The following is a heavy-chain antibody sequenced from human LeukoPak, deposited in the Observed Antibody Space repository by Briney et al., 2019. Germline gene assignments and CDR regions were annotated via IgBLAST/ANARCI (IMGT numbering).Heavy chain of an antibody. Sequence: TSETLSLTCSVSGGSISSSSYYWGWIRQPPGKGLEWIGSMYYSGSTDYNPSLKSRVTISVDTSKNQFSLKLSSVTAADTAVYYCARHWIWNENWFDPWGQGTLVTVSS. CDR1: GGSISSSSYY. CDR2: MYYSGST. J-gene: IGHJ5*02. CDR3: ARHWIWNENWFDP. V-gene: IGHV4-39*07. D-gene: IGHD1-1*01.